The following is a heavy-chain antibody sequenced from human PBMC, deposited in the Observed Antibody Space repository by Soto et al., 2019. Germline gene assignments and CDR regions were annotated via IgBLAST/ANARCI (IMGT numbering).Heavy chain of an antibody. CDR2: ISGSSGST. CDR3: AKDHETTYYGILTGHSAWRPADYYYYYGLDV. CDR1: GFTFSSYA. Sequence: HPGGSLRLSCAASGFTFSSYAMSWVRQPPGSGLEWVSAISGSSGSTYYADSVKGRFTISRDNSKNTLFLQMSSLRAADTAVYYCAKDHETTYYGILTGHSAWRPADYYYYYGLDVWGQGTTVTVSS. D-gene: IGHD3-9*01. V-gene: IGHV3-23*01. J-gene: IGHJ6*02.